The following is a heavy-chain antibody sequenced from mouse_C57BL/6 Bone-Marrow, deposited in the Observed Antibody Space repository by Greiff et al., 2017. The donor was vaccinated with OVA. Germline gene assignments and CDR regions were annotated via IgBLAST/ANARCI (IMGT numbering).Heavy chain of an antibody. Sequence: DVQLVESGGDLVKPGGSLKLSCAASGFTFSSYGMSWVRQTPDKRLEWVATISSGGSYTYYPDSVKGRFTISRDNAKNTLYLQMSSLKSEDTAMYYCARLITTLYYYAMDYWGQGTSVTVSS. CDR3: ARLITTLYYYAMDY. V-gene: IGHV5-6*01. D-gene: IGHD2-4*01. CDR1: GFTFSSYG. CDR2: ISSGGSYT. J-gene: IGHJ4*01.